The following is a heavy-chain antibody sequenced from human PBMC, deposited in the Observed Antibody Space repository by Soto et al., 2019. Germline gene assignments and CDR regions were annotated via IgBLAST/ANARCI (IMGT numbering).Heavy chain of an antibody. J-gene: IGHJ3*02. CDR1: GGSMTSAY. CDR3: AKLHPGDI. CDR2: IYNSGST. V-gene: IGHV4-59*08. D-gene: IGHD3-10*01. Sequence: QVQLQESGPGLVKPSETLSLTCTVSGGSMTSAYWSWIRQPPGKGLAWIGYIYNSGSTDYNPSLKSRVTISVDTSKSQFSLKLSSVTAADTAVYYCAKLHPGDIWGQGTMVSVSS.